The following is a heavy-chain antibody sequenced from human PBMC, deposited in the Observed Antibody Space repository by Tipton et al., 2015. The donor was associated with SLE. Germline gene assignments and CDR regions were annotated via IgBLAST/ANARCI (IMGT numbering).Heavy chain of an antibody. Sequence: GLVKPSETLSLTCAVNGGSLSGHYWSWIRQSPGKGLEWVATMRHNGSTYYNPSLRSRVAISMDTSRNQFSLRLKSVTAADTAVYYCATGHFDFWGQGSLVTVSS. V-gene: IGHV4-34*01. CDR3: ATGHFDF. CDR1: GGSLSGHY. J-gene: IGHJ5*01. CDR2: MRHNGST. D-gene: IGHD1-1*01.